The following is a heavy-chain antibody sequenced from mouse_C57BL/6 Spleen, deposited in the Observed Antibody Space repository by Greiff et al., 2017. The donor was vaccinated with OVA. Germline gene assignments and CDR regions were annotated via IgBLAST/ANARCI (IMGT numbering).Heavy chain of an antibody. CDR2: IDPENGDT. D-gene: IGHD2-2*01. V-gene: IGHV14-4*01. CDR3: TAMVTTRGLAY. Sequence: EVKLQESGAELVRPGASVKLSCTASGFNIKDDYMHWVKQRPEQGLEWIGWIDPENGDTEYASKFQGKATITADTSSNTAYLQLSSLTSEDTAVYYCTAMVTTRGLAYWGQGTLVTVSA. CDR1: GFNIKDDY. J-gene: IGHJ3*01.